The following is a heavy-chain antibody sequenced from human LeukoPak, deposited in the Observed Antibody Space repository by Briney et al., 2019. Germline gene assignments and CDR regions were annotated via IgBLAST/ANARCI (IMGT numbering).Heavy chain of an antibody. V-gene: IGHV4-30-2*01. CDR3: ARDRGRGPPDY. CDR1: GGSISSGGYY. CDR2: IYHSGST. J-gene: IGHJ4*02. D-gene: IGHD3-10*01. Sequence: SQTLSLTCTVSGGSISSGGYYWSWIRQPPGKGLEWIGYIYHSGSTYYNPSPKSRVTISVDRSKNQFSLKLSSVTAADTAVYYCARDRGRGPPDYWGQGTLVTVSS.